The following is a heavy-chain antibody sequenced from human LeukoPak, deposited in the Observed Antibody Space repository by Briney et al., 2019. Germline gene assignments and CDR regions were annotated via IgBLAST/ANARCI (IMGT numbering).Heavy chain of an antibody. J-gene: IGHJ4*02. D-gene: IGHD4-17*01. Sequence: GGSLRLSCAASGFTFSSYEMNWVRQAPGKGLEWVANIKQDGSEKYYVDSVKGRFTISRDNAKNSLYLQMNSLRAEDTAVYYCARVHDYGDYDYFDYWGQGTLVTVSS. V-gene: IGHV3-7*01. CDR2: IKQDGSEK. CDR1: GFTFSSYE. CDR3: ARVHDYGDYDYFDY.